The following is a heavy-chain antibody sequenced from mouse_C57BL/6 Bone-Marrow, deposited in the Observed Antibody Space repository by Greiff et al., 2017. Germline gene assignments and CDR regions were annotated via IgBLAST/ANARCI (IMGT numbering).Heavy chain of an antibody. CDR3: ARNWDYDYLAY. V-gene: IGHV2-2*01. CDR1: GFSLTSYG. D-gene: IGHD2-4*01. Sequence: QVQLKESGPGLVQPSQSLSITCTVSGFSLTSYGVHWVRQSPGKGLEWLGVIWCGGSTDYNAAFISRLSISKDKSKSQVFFKMNSLQADDTAIYYCARNWDYDYLAYWGQGTLVTVSA. J-gene: IGHJ3*01. CDR2: IWCGGST.